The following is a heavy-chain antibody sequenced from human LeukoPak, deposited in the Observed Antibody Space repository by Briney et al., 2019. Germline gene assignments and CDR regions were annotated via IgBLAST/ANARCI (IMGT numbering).Heavy chain of an antibody. V-gene: IGHV3-30*18. CDR3: AKDAHLVHPSGHFYNFDYFFDN. D-gene: IGHD3-10*01. J-gene: IGHJ4*02. Sequence: GRSLRLSCAAAGLTLSNYGFHWARQAPGKGPEWVAVISYDGGQRYYADSVKGRFTISRDNSKNTLYLQMNSLTVEDTAVYYCAKDAHLVHPSGHFYNFDYFFDNWGQGTLVTVSS. CDR1: GLTLSNYG. CDR2: ISYDGGQR.